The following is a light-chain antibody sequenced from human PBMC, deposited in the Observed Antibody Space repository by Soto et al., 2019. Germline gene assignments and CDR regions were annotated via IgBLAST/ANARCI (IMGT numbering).Light chain of an antibody. CDR3: NSYTNSNTYV. J-gene: IGLJ1*01. CDR2: EVN. Sequence: QSALTQPASLSGSPGQSITISCTGTSSDIGAYDYVSWFQQHPGKAPKLMISEVNNRPSGVSNRFSGSKSGNTASLTISGLQAEDEADYYCNSYTNSNTYVFGSGTKLTVL. V-gene: IGLV2-14*01. CDR1: SSDIGAYDY.